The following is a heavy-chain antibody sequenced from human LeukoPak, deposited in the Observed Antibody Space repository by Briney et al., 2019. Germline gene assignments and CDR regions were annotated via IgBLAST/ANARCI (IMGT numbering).Heavy chain of an antibody. CDR3: ARGGHNFDF. J-gene: IGHJ4*02. CDR1: GFTFSSYD. Sequence: GGSLRLSCAASGFTFSSYDMHWVRQTTGKGLEWVSVIGSAGDTYYQGSVKGRFTIARENAKNSLYLQMNSLRVEDTAVYYCARGGHNFDFWGQGTLVTVSS. V-gene: IGHV3-13*01. CDR2: IGSAGDT.